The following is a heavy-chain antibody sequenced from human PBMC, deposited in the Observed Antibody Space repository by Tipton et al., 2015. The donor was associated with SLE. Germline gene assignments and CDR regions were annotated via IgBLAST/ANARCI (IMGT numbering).Heavy chain of an antibody. V-gene: IGHV4-34*01. CDR2: INHSGST. J-gene: IGHJ6*02. D-gene: IGHD3-10*01. CDR1: GGSFSGYY. Sequence: TLSLTCAVYGGSFSGYYWSWIRQPPGKGLEWIGGINHSGSTNYNPSLKSRVTISVDTSKNQFSLKLSSVTAADTAVYYCARVGRLTEWYYYGMDVWGQGTTVTVSS. CDR3: ARVGRLTEWYYYGMDV.